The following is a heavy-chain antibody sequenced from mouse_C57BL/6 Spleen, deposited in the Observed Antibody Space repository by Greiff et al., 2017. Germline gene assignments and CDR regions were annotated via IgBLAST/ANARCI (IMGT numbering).Heavy chain of an antibody. D-gene: IGHD1-1*01. CDR2: IDPSDSYT. V-gene: IGHV1-69*01. J-gene: IGHJ2*01. CDR3: ARGRVITTVYFDY. CDR1: GYTFTSYW. Sequence: QVQLKQPGAELVMPGASVKLSCKASGYTFTSYWMHWVKQRPGQGLEWIGEIDPSDSYTNYNQKFKGKSTLTVDKSSSTAYMQLSSLTSEDSAVYYCARGRVITTVYFDYWGQGTTLTVSS.